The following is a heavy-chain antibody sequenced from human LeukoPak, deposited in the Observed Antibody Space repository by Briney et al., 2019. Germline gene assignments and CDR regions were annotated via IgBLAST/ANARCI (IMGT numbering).Heavy chain of an antibody. Sequence: PGGSLRLSCAASGFTVSSNYMSWVRQAPGKGLEWVSVIYSGGSTYYADSVKGRFTISRDNSKNTLYLQMNSLRAEDTAVYYCARFRPLSAFDIWGQGTMVTVSS. CDR2: IYSGGST. CDR3: ARFRPLSAFDI. CDR1: GFTVSSNY. J-gene: IGHJ3*02. V-gene: IGHV3-53*01. D-gene: IGHD3-10*01.